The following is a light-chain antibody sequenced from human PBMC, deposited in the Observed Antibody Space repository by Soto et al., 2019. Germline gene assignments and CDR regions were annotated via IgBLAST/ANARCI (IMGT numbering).Light chain of an antibody. V-gene: IGLV2-14*01. J-gene: IGLJ1*01. CDR1: SSDVGGYTY. CDR3: SSSASSSTLV. Sequence: QSALTQSASVSGSPGQSITISCTGTSSDVGGYTYVSWYQQHPGKAPKLMIYEVSYRPSGVSNRFSGSKSGNTASLTISGLQAEDEADYYCSSSASSSTLVFGTGTKLTVL. CDR2: EVS.